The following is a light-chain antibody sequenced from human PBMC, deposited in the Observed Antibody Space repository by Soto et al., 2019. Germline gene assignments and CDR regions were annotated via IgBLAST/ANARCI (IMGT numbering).Light chain of an antibody. CDR1: QGITTW. V-gene: IGKV1-12*01. CDR2: AAS. Sequence: DIQMTQSPSFVSASVGDRVTISCRASQGITTWLAWYQQKPGKAPKLLIYAASTLQGGVPSRFSGSGSGTEFTLTISSLQPEDFATYYCQQATSFPRTFGQGTKVGIK. J-gene: IGKJ1*01. CDR3: QQATSFPRT.